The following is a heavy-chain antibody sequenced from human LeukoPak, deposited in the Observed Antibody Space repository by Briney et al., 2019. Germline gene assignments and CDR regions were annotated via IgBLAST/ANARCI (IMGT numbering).Heavy chain of an antibody. CDR2: ISASGRTT. D-gene: IGHD2-15*01. Sequence: CAMIWVRQAPGKGLEWVSHISASGRTTDYADSVKGRFTISRDNSKNTVYLQMNSLRAEDTAVYYCAKLCSGGSCYWNYWGQGTLVTVSS. CDR1: CA. V-gene: IGHV3-23*01. J-gene: IGHJ4*02. CDR3: AKLCSGGSCYWNY.